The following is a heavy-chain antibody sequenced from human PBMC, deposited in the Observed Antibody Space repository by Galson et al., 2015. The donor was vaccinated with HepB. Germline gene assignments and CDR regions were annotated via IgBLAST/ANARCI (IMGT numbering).Heavy chain of an antibody. CDR2: ISAYNGNT. V-gene: IGHV1-18*04. CDR3: ARMRAYYDFWSRGNNDYGMDV. J-gene: IGHJ6*02. Sequence: SVTVSCKASGYTFTSYGISWVRQAPGQGLEWMGWISAYNGNTNYAQKLQGRVTMTTDPSTSTAYMELRSLRSDDTAVYYCARMRAYYDFWSRGNNDYGMDVWGQGTTVTVSS. D-gene: IGHD3-3*01. CDR1: GYTFTSYG.